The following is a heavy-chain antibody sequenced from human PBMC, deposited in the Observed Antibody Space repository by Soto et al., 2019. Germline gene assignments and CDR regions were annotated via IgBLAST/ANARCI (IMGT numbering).Heavy chain of an antibody. V-gene: IGHV1-46*01. J-gene: IGHJ4*02. CDR1: GYTFTSYY. CDR2: INHSGGST. Sequence: QVQLVQSGAEVKKPGASVKVSCKASGYTFTSYYMHWVRQAPGQGLEWMGIINHSGGSTSYAQKFHGRVTMTRDTSTSTVYMELSSLGSEDTAVYYCAQGITIFGVASLVYWGQGTLVTVSS. D-gene: IGHD3-3*01. CDR3: AQGITIFGVASLVY.